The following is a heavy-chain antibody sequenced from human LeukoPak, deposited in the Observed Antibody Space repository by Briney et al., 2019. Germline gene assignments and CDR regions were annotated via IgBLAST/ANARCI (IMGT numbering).Heavy chain of an antibody. V-gene: IGHV4-31*03. CDR3: AADTSGYRIFNY. D-gene: IGHD3-22*01. J-gene: IGHJ4*02. CDR2: IDYSGRT. CDR1: GFTFSSCDYC. Sequence: KASESLSLTCTVSGFTFSSCDYCWSWHRQHQGQDLEWIVYIDYSGRTFYNPSRKSRHIMVIDTSKNQCSLKPSSVTGADTAVYCCAADTSGYRIFNYWGQGTLVTVSS.